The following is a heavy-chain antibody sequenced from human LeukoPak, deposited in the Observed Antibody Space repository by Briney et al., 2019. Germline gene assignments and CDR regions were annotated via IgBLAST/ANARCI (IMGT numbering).Heavy chain of an antibody. J-gene: IGHJ4*02. CDR3: AKGGYDYVEIGYFDY. Sequence: GGSLRLSCAASGFTFSNYAMSWVRRAPARGLEWVSSIRGGGDTFYADSVKGRFTISRDNSKNTLYLQMNSLRAEDTAVYYCAKGGYDYVEIGYFDYWGQGTLVTVSS. CDR2: IRGGGDT. D-gene: IGHD5-12*01. V-gene: IGHV3-23*01. CDR1: GFTFSNYA.